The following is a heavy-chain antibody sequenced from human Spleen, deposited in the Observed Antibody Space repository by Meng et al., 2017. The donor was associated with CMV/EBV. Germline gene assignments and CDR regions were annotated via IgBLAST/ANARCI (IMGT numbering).Heavy chain of an antibody. CDR2: IKSDGYDT. CDR1: GFTFSAYW. D-gene: IGHD1-1*01. CDR3: VRERYNWKMFDP. V-gene: IGHV3-74*01. J-gene: IGHJ5*02. Sequence: GESLKISCAASGFTFSAYWMHWVRQVPGKGPVWVSRIKSDGYDTFYADSVKGRFTISRDNAKNILYLQMNGLRAEDTAVYYCVRERYNWKMFDPWGQGTLVTVSS.